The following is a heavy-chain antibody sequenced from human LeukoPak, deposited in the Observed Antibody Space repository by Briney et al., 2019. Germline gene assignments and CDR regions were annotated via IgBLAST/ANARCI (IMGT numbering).Heavy chain of an antibody. CDR3: ARDVHGGAFDY. V-gene: IGHV3-7*01. CDR1: GFTFSDYW. CDR2: INQDGSAK. D-gene: IGHD4-23*01. J-gene: IGHJ4*02. Sequence: PGGFLRLSCAASGFTFSDYWMNWVRQAPGKGLEWVANINQDGSAKYYVDSVKGRFTFSRDNAMNSLFLQMNSLRAEDTAVYYCARDVHGGAFDYWGQGTLVIVSS.